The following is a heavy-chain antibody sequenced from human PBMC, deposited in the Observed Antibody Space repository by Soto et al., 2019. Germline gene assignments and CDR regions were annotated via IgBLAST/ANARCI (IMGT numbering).Heavy chain of an antibody. D-gene: IGHD3-9*01. V-gene: IGHV4-61*01. J-gene: IGHJ4*02. CDR3: ARGPLLRYFDWSEYYFDY. CDR1: GGSISSSSYY. Sequence: ASETLSLTCTVSGGSISSSSYYWSWIRQPPGKGLEWIGYIYYSGSTNYNPSLKSRVTISVDTSKNQFSLKLSSVTAADTAVYYCARGPLLRYFDWSEYYFDYWGQGTLVTVSS. CDR2: IYYSGST.